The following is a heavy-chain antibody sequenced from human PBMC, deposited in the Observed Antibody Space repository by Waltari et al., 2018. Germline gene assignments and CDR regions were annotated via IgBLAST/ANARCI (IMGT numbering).Heavy chain of an antibody. CDR2: CGGEGETT. J-gene: IGHJ5*01. CDR3: TKDEFGGAGWYGAYDS. CDR1: GFTFDEYT. D-gene: IGHD6-19*01. V-gene: IGHV3-43*01. Sequence: EVQLVESGGAVVQPGGSLRLSCAASGFTFDEYTMYWVRQAPGKGPEWVSLCGGEGETTYYADSVKGRFTISGDNRKKSLYLQMNSLKTEDSALYYCTKDEFGGAGWYGAYDSWGQGTLVTVSS.